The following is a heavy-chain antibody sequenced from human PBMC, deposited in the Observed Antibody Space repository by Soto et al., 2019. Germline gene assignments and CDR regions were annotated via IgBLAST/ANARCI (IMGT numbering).Heavy chain of an antibody. CDR2: IIPIFGTA. Sequence: SVKVSCKASGGTFSSYAISWVRQAPGQGLEWMGGIIPIFGTANYAQKFKGRVTITADESTSTAYMELSSLRSEDTAVYYCARGGGSYYYFDYWGQGTLVTVSS. CDR3: ARGGGSYYYFDY. D-gene: IGHD1-26*01. CDR1: GGTFSSYA. J-gene: IGHJ4*02. V-gene: IGHV1-69*13.